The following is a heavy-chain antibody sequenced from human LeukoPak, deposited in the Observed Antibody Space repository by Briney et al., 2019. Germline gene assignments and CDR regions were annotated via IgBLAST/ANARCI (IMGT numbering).Heavy chain of an antibody. Sequence: AGGSLRLSCAASGFSFSSYTMSWVRQAPGKGLEWVSAISGSGGSTYYADSVKGRFTISRDNSKNTLYLQMNSLRAEDTAVYYRAKGIVGATTADCWGQGTLVTVSS. D-gene: IGHD1-26*01. CDR2: ISGSGGST. CDR3: AKGIVGATTADC. J-gene: IGHJ4*02. CDR1: GFSFSSYT. V-gene: IGHV3-23*01.